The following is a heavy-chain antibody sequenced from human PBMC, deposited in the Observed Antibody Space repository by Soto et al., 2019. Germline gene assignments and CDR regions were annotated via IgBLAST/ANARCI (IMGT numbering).Heavy chain of an antibody. V-gene: IGHV3-9*01. CDR1: GFTFDDFA. CDR3: AKGAVTSIFGYFDY. Sequence: EVHLVESGGGLVQPGRSLRLSCAASGFTFDDFAMHWVRQVPGKGLEWVSSISWNSGNIVYADSVKGRFTISRDSAKNSLYLQMNSLRTEDTDLYYCAKGAVTSIFGYFDYWGQGTLVTVSS. J-gene: IGHJ4*02. D-gene: IGHD3-3*01. CDR2: ISWNSGNI.